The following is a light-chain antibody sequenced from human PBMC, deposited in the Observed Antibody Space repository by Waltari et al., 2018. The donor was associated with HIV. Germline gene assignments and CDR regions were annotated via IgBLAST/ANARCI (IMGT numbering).Light chain of an antibody. CDR1: SSDVGGYNY. CDR3: SSYAGRNNVV. CDR2: DVS. V-gene: IGLV2-8*01. J-gene: IGLJ2*01. Sequence: QSALTQPPSASGSPGQSVTISCTGTSSDVGGYNYVSWYQQHPGKAPKLMIYDVSKRPSGVPDRFAGSKSGNTASLTVSGLLAEDEADYYCSSYAGRNNVVFGGGTKVTVL.